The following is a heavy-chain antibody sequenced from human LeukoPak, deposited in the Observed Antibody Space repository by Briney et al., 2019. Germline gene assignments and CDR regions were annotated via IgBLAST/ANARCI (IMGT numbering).Heavy chain of an antibody. CDR1: GGTFSSYA. V-gene: IGHV1-69*05. D-gene: IGHD2-2*01. J-gene: IGHJ2*01. Sequence: ASVKVSCKASGGTFSSYAISWVRQAPGQGLEWMGGIIPIFGTANYAQKFQGRVTITTDESTSTAYMELSSLRSEDTAVYYCAREGWDTVVVPAAMDWYIDLWGRGTLVTVSS. CDR2: IIPIFGTA. CDR3: AREGWDTVVVPAAMDWYIDL.